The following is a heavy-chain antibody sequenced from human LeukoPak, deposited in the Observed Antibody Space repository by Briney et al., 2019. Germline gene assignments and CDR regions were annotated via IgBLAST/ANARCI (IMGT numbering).Heavy chain of an antibody. V-gene: IGHV4-59*01. D-gene: IGHD3-10*01. CDR2: VYYNGSS. CDR1: GGSIGFYY. CDR3: ARSIKRGLFDY. Sequence: SSETLSLTCTVSGGSIGFYYWNWIRQPPGKGLEWIGCVYYNGSSNYNPSLKSRVTISADTSKIQFSLKLSSVTAADTAVYYCARSIKRGLFDYWGQGSLVTVSS. J-gene: IGHJ4*02.